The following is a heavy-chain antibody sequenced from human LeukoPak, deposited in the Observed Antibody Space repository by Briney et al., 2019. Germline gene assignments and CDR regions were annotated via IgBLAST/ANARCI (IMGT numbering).Heavy chain of an antibody. V-gene: IGHV3-30-3*01. CDR3: AREGYYGSGSPPSLYFDY. Sequence: GGSLGLSCAASGFTFRNYVIHWVRQAPGKGLEWVAVTSSDLNVKLYADSVKGRFTISRDNSRSTLYLQMNSLRPEDTAIYYCAREGYYGSGSPPSLYFDYWGQGTLVTISS. J-gene: IGHJ4*02. CDR1: GFTFRNYV. D-gene: IGHD3-10*01. CDR2: TSSDLNVK.